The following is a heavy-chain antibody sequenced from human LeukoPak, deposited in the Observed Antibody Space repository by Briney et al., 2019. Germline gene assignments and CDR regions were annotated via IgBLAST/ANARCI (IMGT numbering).Heavy chain of an antibody. CDR3: ARDSIGRFDAFDI. J-gene: IGHJ3*02. V-gene: IGHV4-59*12. CDR1: GGSMSSYY. Sequence: SETLSLTCTVSGGSMSSYYWSWIRQPPGKGLEWIGYIYYSGSTNYNPSLKSRVTISVDTSKNQFSLKLSSVTAADTAVYYCARDSIGRFDAFDIWGQGTMVTVS. CDR2: IYYSGST. D-gene: IGHD2/OR15-2a*01.